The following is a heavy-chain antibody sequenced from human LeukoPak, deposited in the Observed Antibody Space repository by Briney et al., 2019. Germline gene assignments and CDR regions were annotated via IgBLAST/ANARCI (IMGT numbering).Heavy chain of an antibody. CDR2: ITDAATT. CDR1: GVTFRSAW. J-gene: IGHJ4*02. Sequence: GGSLRLSCAASGVTFRSAWMHWVRQAPGTGLVWVSRITDAATTTYADSVKGRFTISGDNAKNTLYLQMNSLRAEDTAVYYCVRDRVGPDYWGQGTLVTVSS. D-gene: IGHD1-26*01. V-gene: IGHV3-74*03. CDR3: VRDRVGPDY.